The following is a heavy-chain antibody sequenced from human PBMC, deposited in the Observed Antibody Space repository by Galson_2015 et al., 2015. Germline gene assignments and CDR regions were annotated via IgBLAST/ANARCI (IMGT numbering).Heavy chain of an antibody. CDR1: GFTFSSYA. CDR3: ARAGSGPERFLEWLSKWDYFDY. V-gene: IGHV3-30-3*01. D-gene: IGHD3-3*01. CDR2: ISYDGSDK. J-gene: IGHJ4*02. Sequence: SLRLSCAASGFTFSSYAMHWVRQAPGKGLEWVAVISYDGSDKYYADSVKGRFTISRDNSKNTLYLQMNSLRAEDTAVYYCARAGSGPERFLEWLSKWDYFDYWGQGTLVTVSS.